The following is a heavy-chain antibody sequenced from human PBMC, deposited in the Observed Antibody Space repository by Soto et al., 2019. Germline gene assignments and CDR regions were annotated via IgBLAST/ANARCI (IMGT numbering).Heavy chain of an antibody. J-gene: IGHJ4*02. CDR1: GFTFSSYS. D-gene: IGHD3-22*01. CDR3: AKEAYYYDLVLDY. CDR2: ISSSSSYI. V-gene: IGHV3-21*04. Sequence: GGSLRLSCAASGFTFSSYSMNWVRQAPGKGLEWVSSISSSSSYIYYADSVKGRFTISRDNAKNSLYLQMNSLRAEDTAVYYCAKEAYYYDLVLDYWDQGTLVTVSS.